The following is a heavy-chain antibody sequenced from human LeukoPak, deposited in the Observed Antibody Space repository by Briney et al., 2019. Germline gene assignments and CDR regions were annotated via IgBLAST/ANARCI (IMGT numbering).Heavy chain of an antibody. V-gene: IGHV3-74*01. CDR2: INSDGSAT. Sequence: GGSLRLSCAASGFTFNNYWMFWVRQAPGKGLVWVSRINSDGSATTYADSVKGRFTISRDNAKSTLYLHMNSLRAEDTAVYYCARGRFNYDNTGYSSFYHWGQGTLVTVSS. CDR1: GFTFNNYW. CDR3: ARGRFNYDNTGYSSFYH. D-gene: IGHD3-22*01. J-gene: IGHJ4*02.